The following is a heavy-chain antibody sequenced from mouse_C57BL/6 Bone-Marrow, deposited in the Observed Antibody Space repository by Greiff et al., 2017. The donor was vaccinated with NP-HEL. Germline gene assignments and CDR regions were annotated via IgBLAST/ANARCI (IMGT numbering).Heavy chain of an antibody. D-gene: IGHD2-2*01. V-gene: IGHV3-8*01. Sequence: EVKLVESGPGLAKPSQTLSLTCSVTGYSITSDYWNWIRKFPGNKLEYMGYISYSGSTYYNPSLKSRISIIRDTSQNQYYLQLNSVTTENTATSYCARSPLWLRRNYYAMDYWGQGTSVTVSS. CDR2: ISYSGST. J-gene: IGHJ4*01. CDR3: ARSPLWLRRNYYAMDY. CDR1: GYSITSDY.